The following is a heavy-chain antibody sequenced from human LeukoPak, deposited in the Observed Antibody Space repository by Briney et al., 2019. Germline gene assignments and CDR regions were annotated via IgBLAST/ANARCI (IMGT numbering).Heavy chain of an antibody. Sequence: SETLSLTCAVYGGSFSGYYWSWIRQPPGKGLEWIGEINHSGSTNYNPSLKSRVTISVDTSKNQFSLKLSSVTAADTAVYYCAREYSSWTYYFDYWGQGTLVTVSS. D-gene: IGHD6-13*01. CDR1: GGSFSGYY. J-gene: IGHJ4*02. CDR2: INHSGST. CDR3: AREYSSWTYYFDY. V-gene: IGHV4-34*01.